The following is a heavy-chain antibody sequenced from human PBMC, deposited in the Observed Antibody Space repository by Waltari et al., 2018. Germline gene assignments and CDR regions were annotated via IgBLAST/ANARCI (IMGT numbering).Heavy chain of an antibody. CDR2: ISFDGGQK. D-gene: IGHD6-25*01. CDR3: ARGMRSGSGYFYYYLDV. CDR1: GFTFSLYT. Sequence: QVQLVESGGGVVQPGRSLTVSCEASGFTFSLYTLHWVRQAPGKGLEWVAAISFDGGQKSYADSVRGRFTISRDNSKSTVNVEMNGLRPEDTAMYYCARGMRSGSGYFYYYLDVWGKGTTVTVSS. J-gene: IGHJ6*03. V-gene: IGHV3-30*17.